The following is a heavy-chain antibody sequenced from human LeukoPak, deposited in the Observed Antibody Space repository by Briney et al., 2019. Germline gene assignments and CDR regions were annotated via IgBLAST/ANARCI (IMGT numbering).Heavy chain of an antibody. CDR1: GGSISSSSYY. CDR2: IYTSGST. J-gene: IGHJ5*02. D-gene: IGHD4-17*01. CDR3: ARGGLILRSSAVTTEWFDP. V-gene: IGHV4-61*02. Sequence: SETLSLTCTVTGGSISSSSYYWSWIRQPAGKGLEWIGRIYTSGSTNYNPSLKSRVTMSVDTSKNQFSLKLGSVTAADTAVYYCARGGLILRSSAVTTEWFDPWGQGTLVTVSS.